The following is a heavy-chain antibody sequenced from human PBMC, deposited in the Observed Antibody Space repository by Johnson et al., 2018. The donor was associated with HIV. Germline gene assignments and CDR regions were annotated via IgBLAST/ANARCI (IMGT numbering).Heavy chain of an antibody. CDR1: GFTFSSNA. V-gene: IGHV3-23*04. CDR3: ARGSYDGDAFDI. CDR2: ISGSGDNT. D-gene: IGHD5-12*01. Sequence: VQLVESGGVVVQPGGSLRLSCAASGFTFSSNAMHWVRQAPGKGLEWVSTISGSGDNTYYADSVKGRFTISRENAKNSLYLQVKSLTAGDSALYYCARGSYDGDAFDIWGRGTMVTVSS. J-gene: IGHJ3*02.